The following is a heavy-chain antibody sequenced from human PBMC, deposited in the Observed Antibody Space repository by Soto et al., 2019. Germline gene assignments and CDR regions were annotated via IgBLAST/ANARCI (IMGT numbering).Heavy chain of an antibody. CDR1: GYTFTDCY. J-gene: IGHJ4*02. Sequence: ASVKVSCKASGYTFTDCYIHWVRQAPGQELEWMGWINPKSGGTNIAQRFKGRVNMTRDMSISTVYMEMNRLKSDDTAVYYCVRDGLVSSARYYFDYWGQGTLVTVSS. V-gene: IGHV1-2*02. D-gene: IGHD6-13*01. CDR3: VRDGLVSSARYYFDY. CDR2: INPKSGGT.